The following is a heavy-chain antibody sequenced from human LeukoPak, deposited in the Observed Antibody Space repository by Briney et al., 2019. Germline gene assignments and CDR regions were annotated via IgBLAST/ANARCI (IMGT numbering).Heavy chain of an antibody. Sequence: SGGSLRLSCAASGFTFSKYWLHWLRQAPGKGLVWVSRINPDDKSASYADSVKGRFTIARDDARKTLYLQMNSLRAEDTAVYYCARRYYGSATYRLPYDYWGQGTLVTVSS. J-gene: IGHJ4*02. D-gene: IGHD3-22*01. CDR1: GFTFSKYW. CDR2: INPDDKSA. CDR3: ARRYYGSATYRLPYDY. V-gene: IGHV3-74*01.